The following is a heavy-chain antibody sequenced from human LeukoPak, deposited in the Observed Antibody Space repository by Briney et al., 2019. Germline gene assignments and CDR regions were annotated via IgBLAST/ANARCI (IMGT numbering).Heavy chain of an antibody. V-gene: IGHV3-20*01. J-gene: IGHJ3*02. CDR3: AREDSSGWFGAFDI. Sequence: GGSLRLSCAASGFTFDDYGMSWVCHAPGKGLEWVSGINWNGGSTGYADSVKGRFTISRDNAKNSLYLQMNSLRAEDTALYHCAREDSSGWFGAFDIWGQGTMVTVSS. CDR2: INWNGGST. D-gene: IGHD6-19*01. CDR1: GFTFDDYG.